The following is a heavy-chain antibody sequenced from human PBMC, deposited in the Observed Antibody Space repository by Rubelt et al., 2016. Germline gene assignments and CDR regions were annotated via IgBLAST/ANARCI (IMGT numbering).Heavy chain of an antibody. D-gene: IGHD6-13*01. Sequence: QLQLQESGPGLVKPSETLSLTCTVSGGSISSSSYYWGWIRQPPGKGLAWIGSIYYSGSTYYNPSRNSRVTISVDPSKNQFSLTLSSVTAADTAVYYCARELRGSSYYYYGRDVWGQGTTVTVSS. CDR1: GGSISSSSYY. J-gene: IGHJ6*02. CDR3: ARELRGSSYYYYGRDV. V-gene: IGHV4-39*07. CDR2: IYYSGST.